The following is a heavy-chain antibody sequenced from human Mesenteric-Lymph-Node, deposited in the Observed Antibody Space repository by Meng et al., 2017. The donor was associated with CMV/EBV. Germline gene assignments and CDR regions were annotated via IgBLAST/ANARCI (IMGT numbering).Heavy chain of an antibody. V-gene: IGHV4-34*01. CDR2: INHSGST. CDR3: ARGGFPGYYDILTGYYRGVYYFDY. CDR1: YY. J-gene: IGHJ4*02. D-gene: IGHD3-9*01. Sequence: YYWSWIRQPPGKGLEWIGEINHSGSTNYNPSLKSRVTISVGTSKNQFSLKLSSVTAADTAVYYCARGGFPGYYDILTGYYRGVYYFDYWGQGTLVTVSS.